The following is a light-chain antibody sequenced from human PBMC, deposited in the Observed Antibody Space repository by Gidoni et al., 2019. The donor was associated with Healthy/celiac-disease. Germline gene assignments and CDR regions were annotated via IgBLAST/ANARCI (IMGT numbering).Light chain of an antibody. CDR3: TSYNASTTLVV. CDR1: SSDIGGYKY. Sequence: QSALTQPASVSGSPGQSITISCTGTSSDIGGYKYVSWYQQQPGKAPKLIISEVSNRPSGVSNRFSGSKSGNTASLTTSGLQSEDEADYYCTSYNASTTLVVFGGGTKLTVL. V-gene: IGLV2-14*01. CDR2: EVS. J-gene: IGLJ2*01.